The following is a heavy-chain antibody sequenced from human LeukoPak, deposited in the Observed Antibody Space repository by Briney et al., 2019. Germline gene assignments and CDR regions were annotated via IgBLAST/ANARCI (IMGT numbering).Heavy chain of an antibody. V-gene: IGHV3-21*01. Sequence: AGESLKLSCVASGFTFSDYSMNWVRQAPGKGLEWVSSISSAGVHSYYGDSLKGRFTISRDDTENSLFLEMSGLRADDTAVYYCARNRGVCSRTDAFDIWGQGTMVIVSA. CDR3: ARNRGVCSRTDAFDI. CDR1: GFTFSDYS. CDR2: ISSAGVHS. J-gene: IGHJ3*02. D-gene: IGHD3-10*01.